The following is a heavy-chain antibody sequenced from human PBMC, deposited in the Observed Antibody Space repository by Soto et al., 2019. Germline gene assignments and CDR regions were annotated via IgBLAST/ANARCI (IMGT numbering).Heavy chain of an antibody. Sequence: SVKVSCKASGGTFSSYAISWVRQAPGQGLEWMGGIIPIFGTANYAQKFQGRVTITADESTSTAYMELSSLRSEDTAVYYCARDGSFVSFSGSSGYVGNWFDPWGQGTLVTVSS. D-gene: IGHD5-12*01. CDR1: GGTFSSYA. V-gene: IGHV1-69*13. CDR2: IIPIFGTA. CDR3: ARDGSFVSFSGSSGYVGNWFDP. J-gene: IGHJ5*02.